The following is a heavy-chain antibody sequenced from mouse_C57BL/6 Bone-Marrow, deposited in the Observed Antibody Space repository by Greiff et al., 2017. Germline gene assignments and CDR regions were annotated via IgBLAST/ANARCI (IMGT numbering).Heavy chain of an antibody. D-gene: IGHD2-5*01. J-gene: IGHJ4*01. V-gene: IGHV1-50*01. CDR3: ARLDSNFAMDY. CDR2: IDPSDSYT. CDR1: GYTFTSYW. Sequence: VKLQQPGAELVKPGASVKLSCKASGYTFTSYWMQWVKQRPGQGLEWIGEIDPSDSYTNYNQKFKGKATLTVDTSSSTAYMQLSSLTSEDSAVYYCARLDSNFAMDYWGQGTSVTVSS.